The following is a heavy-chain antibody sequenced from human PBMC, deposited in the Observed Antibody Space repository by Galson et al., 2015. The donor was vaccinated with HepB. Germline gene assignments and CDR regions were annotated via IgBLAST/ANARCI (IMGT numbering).Heavy chain of an antibody. Sequence: SLRLSCAASGFTFSNYAMHWVRQAPGKGLEWVAVISYDGSNKYYADSVKGRFTISRDNSKNTLYLQMNSLRAEDTAVYYCAKDLSSGSYWPAFDIWGQGTMVTVSS. CDR2: ISYDGSNK. CDR3: AKDLSSGSYWPAFDI. CDR1: GFTFSNYA. V-gene: IGHV3-30*04. D-gene: IGHD1-26*01. J-gene: IGHJ3*02.